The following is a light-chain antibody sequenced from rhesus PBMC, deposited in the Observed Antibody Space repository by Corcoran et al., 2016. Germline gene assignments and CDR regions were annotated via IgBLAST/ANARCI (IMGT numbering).Light chain of an antibody. V-gene: IGKV1-33*02. Sequence: DIQMTQSPSSLSASVGDRVTITCRASQGITNDLAWYQQKPGKTPKLLSYDASSLQSGIPSRFSGSGAGTDFTLTISSLQSEDFATYYCQHYYSTPLSFGQGTKVEIK. CDR3: QHYYSTPLS. CDR2: DAS. J-gene: IGKJ2*01. CDR1: QGITND.